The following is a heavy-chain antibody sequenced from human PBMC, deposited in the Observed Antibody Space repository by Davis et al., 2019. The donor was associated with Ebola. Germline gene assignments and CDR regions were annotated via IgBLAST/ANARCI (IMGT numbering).Heavy chain of an antibody. Sequence: SETLSLTCTVSGGSISSYYWSWIRQPPGKGLEWIGYIYYSGRTTYNPSLKSRVTISIDTSKNQFSLKLSSVTAADTAVYYCARERVFWSGILNWFDPWGQGTLVTVSS. D-gene: IGHD3-3*01. CDR1: GGSISSYY. V-gene: IGHV4-59*12. J-gene: IGHJ5*02. CDR3: ARERVFWSGILNWFDP. CDR2: IYYSGRT.